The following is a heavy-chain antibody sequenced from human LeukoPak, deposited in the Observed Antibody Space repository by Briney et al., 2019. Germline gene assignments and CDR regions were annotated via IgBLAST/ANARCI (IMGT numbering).Heavy chain of an antibody. Sequence: SETLSLTCTVSGGSIRSSSYYWGWIRQPPGKGLEWIGSIYYGGTTYYNPSLKSRVTISVDTSKNQFSLKLSSVTAADTAVFYCARHELTMVVTPGFDYWGQGTLVTVSS. CDR3: ARHELTMVVTPGFDY. CDR1: GGSIRSSSYY. V-gene: IGHV4-39*01. D-gene: IGHD4-23*01. J-gene: IGHJ4*02. CDR2: IYYGGTT.